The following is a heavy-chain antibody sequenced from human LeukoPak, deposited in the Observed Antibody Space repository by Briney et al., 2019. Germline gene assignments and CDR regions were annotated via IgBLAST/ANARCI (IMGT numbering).Heavy chain of an antibody. Sequence: GESLKISCNTSGYIFGRYWIAWVRQMPGKGLEWMGFIYPDDSEIRYSPSFQGQVTISADKSINTAYLQWNSLKASDTAMYYCARLWWGRSWTQGYFDYWGQGTLVTVSS. V-gene: IGHV5-51*01. CDR1: GYIFGRYW. CDR3: ARLWWGRSWTQGYFDY. CDR2: IYPDDSEI. J-gene: IGHJ4*02. D-gene: IGHD6-13*01.